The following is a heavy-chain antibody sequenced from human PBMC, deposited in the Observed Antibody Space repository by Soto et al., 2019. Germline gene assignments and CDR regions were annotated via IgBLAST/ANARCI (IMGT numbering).Heavy chain of an antibody. CDR2: ISGSADGT. CDR3: AKDTVGGYSFWSGYYSDGLDV. Sequence: EVKLLESGGGLEQPGRSLRLSCVGSGFTFDSYAISWVRQAPGERLQWIAAISGSADGTDYAHSVRGRFTISRDNAKKTVHLQMDSLRVEDTAVYFCAKDTVGGYSFWSGYYSDGLDVWGQGTLVTVS. CDR1: GFTFDSYA. J-gene: IGHJ3*01. D-gene: IGHD3-3*01. V-gene: IGHV3-23*01.